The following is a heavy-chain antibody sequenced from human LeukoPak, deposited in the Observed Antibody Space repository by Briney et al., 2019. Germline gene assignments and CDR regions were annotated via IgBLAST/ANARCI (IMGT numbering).Heavy chain of an antibody. D-gene: IGHD3-10*01. CDR1: GFTFSSYG. V-gene: IGHV3-7*01. Sequence: GGSLRLSCAASGFTFSSYGMTWVRQAPGKGLEWVANINQDGSEKNYVDSVKGRFTVSRDNAKNSLYLQMNSLRAEDTAVYYCARDRHYIRSREFRFDYWGQGTLVTVSS. J-gene: IGHJ4*02. CDR3: ARDRHYIRSREFRFDY. CDR2: INQDGSEK.